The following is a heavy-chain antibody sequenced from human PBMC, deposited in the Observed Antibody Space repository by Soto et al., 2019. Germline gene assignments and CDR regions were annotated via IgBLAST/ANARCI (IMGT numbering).Heavy chain of an antibody. CDR3: ARDPENWNYSDY. J-gene: IGHJ4*02. V-gene: IGHV1-69*06. D-gene: IGHD1-1*01. CDR1: GGTFSSYA. CDR2: IIPIFGTA. Sequence: SVKVSCKASGGTFSSYAISWVRQAPGQGLEWMGGIIPIFGTANYAQKFQGRVTITVDKSTSTAYMELSSLRSEDTAVYYCARDPENWNYSDYWGQGTLVTVS.